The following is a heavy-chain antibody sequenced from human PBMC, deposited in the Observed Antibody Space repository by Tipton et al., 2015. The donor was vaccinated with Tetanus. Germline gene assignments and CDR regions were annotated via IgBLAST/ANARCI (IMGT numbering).Heavy chain of an antibody. CDR3: AREYSGLPDY. CDR2: IYSGGST. Sequence: CAASGFTVSSNYMSWVRQAPGKGLEWVSVIYSGGSTYYADSVKGRFTISRDNSKNTLYLQMNSLRAEDTAVYYCAREYSGLPDYWGQGTLVTVSS. CDR1: GFTVSSNY. J-gene: IGHJ4*02. D-gene: IGHD5-12*01. V-gene: IGHV3-53*01.